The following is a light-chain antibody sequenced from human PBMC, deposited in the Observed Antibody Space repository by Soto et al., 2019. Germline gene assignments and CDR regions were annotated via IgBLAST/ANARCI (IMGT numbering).Light chain of an antibody. V-gene: IGLV2-14*01. CDR1: SSDVGCYNH. CDR3: SSYTRSSTLVV. J-gene: IGLJ2*01. CDR2: DVS. Sequence: QSALTQPDSVSGSPGQSITISCTGTSSDVGCYNHVSWYQQHPGKAPKLMISDVSNRPSWFSNRFSGSKSGNTASLTISGLQAEAGADYYCSSYTRSSTLVVFGGGTKLTVL.